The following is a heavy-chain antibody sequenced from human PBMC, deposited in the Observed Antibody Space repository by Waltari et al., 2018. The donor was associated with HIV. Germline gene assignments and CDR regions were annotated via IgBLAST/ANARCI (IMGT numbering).Heavy chain of an antibody. CDR3: ARVSTVVTPYFDL. Sequence: QVQLQESGPGLVKPSQTLSLTCTVSGGSISSGSYYWSWIRQPAGKGLEWIGRIYTSGSTYYNPSLKSRVTISVDTSKNQFSLKLSSVTAADTAVYYCARVSTVVTPYFDLWGRGTLVTVSS. D-gene: IGHD4-17*01. J-gene: IGHJ2*01. CDR2: IYTSGST. CDR1: GGSISSGSYY. V-gene: IGHV4-61*02.